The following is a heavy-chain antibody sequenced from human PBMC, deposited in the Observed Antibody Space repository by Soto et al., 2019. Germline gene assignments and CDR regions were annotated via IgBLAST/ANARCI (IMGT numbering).Heavy chain of an antibody. CDR2: INSDGSST. Sequence: GGSLRLSCAASGFTFSSYGMHWVRQAPGKGLEWVSRINSDGSSTSYADSVKGRFTISRDNAKNTLYLQMNSLRAEDTAVYYCARDPPHWGQGTLVTVSS. V-gene: IGHV3-74*01. J-gene: IGHJ4*02. CDR1: GFTFSSYG. CDR3: ARDPPH.